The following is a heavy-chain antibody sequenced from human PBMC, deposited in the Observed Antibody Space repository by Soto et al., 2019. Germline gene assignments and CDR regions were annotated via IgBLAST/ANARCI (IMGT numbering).Heavy chain of an antibody. J-gene: IGHJ4*02. CDR2: IYNSGST. CDR1: GGSISSGDYY. V-gene: IGHV4-30-4*01. D-gene: IGHD7-27*01. Sequence: PSETLSLTCTVSGGSISSGDYYWSWIRQPPGQGLEWIGHIYNSGSTYNNPSLKSRVIISVDTSKNQFSLNLISVTAADTAVYYCARGLSGDKVDYWGQGTLVTV. CDR3: ARGLSGDKVDY.